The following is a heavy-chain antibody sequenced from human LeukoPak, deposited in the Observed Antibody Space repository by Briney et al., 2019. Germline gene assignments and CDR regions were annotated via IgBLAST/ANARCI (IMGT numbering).Heavy chain of an antibody. CDR1: GGTFSSYT. CDR2: IIPILGIA. J-gene: IGHJ4*02. Sequence: ASVKVSCKASGGTFSSYTISWVRQAPGQGLEWMGRIIPILGIANYAQKFQDRVTITADKSTSTAYMELSSLRSEDTAVYYCARSAVVVPAAWAWGQGTLVTVSS. V-gene: IGHV1-69*02. CDR3: ARSAVVVPAAWA. D-gene: IGHD2-2*01.